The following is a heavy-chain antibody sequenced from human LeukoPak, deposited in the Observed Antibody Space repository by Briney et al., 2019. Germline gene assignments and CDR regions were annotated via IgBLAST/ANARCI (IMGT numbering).Heavy chain of an antibody. J-gene: IGHJ3*02. CDR3: ARDETRMGAFDI. Sequence: SETLSLTRTVSGGSISTYYWGWIRQPAGKGLEWIGRIYTSGSTNYNPSLKSRVTMSVDTSKNQFSLKLSSVTAADTAVYYCARDETRMGAFDIWGQGTMVTVSS. CDR1: GGSISTYY. D-gene: IGHD2-15*01. V-gene: IGHV4-4*07. CDR2: IYTSGST.